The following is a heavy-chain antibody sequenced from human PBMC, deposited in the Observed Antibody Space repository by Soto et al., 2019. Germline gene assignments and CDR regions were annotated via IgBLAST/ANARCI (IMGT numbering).Heavy chain of an antibody. CDR3: ASRDITMVRGVYYYYGMDV. V-gene: IGHV3-7*05. CDR1: GFTFSSYW. Sequence: EVQLVESGGGLVQPGGSLRLSCAASGFTFSSYWMSWVRQAPGKGLEWVANIKQDGSEKYYVDSVKGRFTISRDNARNSLDLQMNSLRAEDTAVYYCASRDITMVRGVYYYYGMDVWGQGTRVTVSS. J-gene: IGHJ6*02. D-gene: IGHD3-10*01. CDR2: IKQDGSEK.